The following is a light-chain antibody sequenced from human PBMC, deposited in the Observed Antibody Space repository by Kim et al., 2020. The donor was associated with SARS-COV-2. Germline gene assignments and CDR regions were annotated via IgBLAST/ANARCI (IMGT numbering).Light chain of an antibody. J-gene: IGLJ3*02. V-gene: IGLV1-47*01. CDR3: AAWDDSLSGLWV. CDR1: SSNIGSNY. Sequence: QSVLTQPPSASGTPGQRVTISCSGSSSNIGSNYVYWYQQLPGTAPKLLIYRNNQRPSGVPDRFSGSKSGTSASLAISGLRSEDKADYYCAAWDDSLSGLWVFGGGTQLTVL. CDR2: RNN.